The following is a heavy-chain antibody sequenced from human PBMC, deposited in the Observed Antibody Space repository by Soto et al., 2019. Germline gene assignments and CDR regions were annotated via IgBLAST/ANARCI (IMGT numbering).Heavy chain of an antibody. CDR1: GGSISSYY. V-gene: IGHV4-59*01. J-gene: IGHJ6*02. D-gene: IGHD3-3*01. CDR2: IYYSGST. CDR3: ARGGKAAQYYDFWSGYSDYYYGMDV. Sequence: QAQLQESGPGLVKPSETLSLTCTVSGGSISSYYWSWIRQPPGKGLEWIGYIYYSGSTNYNPSLKSRVTISVDTSKNQFSLKLSSVTAADTAVYYCARGGKAAQYYDFWSGYSDYYYGMDVWGQGTTVTVSS.